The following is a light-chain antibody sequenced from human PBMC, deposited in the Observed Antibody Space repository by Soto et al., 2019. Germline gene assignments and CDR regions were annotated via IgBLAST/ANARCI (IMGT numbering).Light chain of an antibody. CDR3: QFLDISTDHYV. CDR1: NIGSKR. CDR2: YDS. V-gene: IGLV3-21*04. Sequence: SYELTQPPSVSVAPEKTARITCGGNNIGSKRVHWYRQKPGQAPVLVIYYDSDRPSGIPERFSGSNSGNTATLTISRVEAGDEADYYCQFLDISTDHYVFGTGTKLTVL. J-gene: IGLJ1*01.